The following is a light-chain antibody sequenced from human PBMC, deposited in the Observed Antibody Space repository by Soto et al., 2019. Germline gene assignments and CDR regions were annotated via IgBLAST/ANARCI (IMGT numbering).Light chain of an antibody. CDR3: QQYNNWPGFT. J-gene: IGKJ3*01. Sequence: IVMTHSPAPLSVSPGARATLSCRASQSVSSNLAWYQQKPGQAPRLLIYGASTRATGIQATFSGSGSGTEFTLTISSLQSEDCAVYYCQQYNNWPGFTVGPGTRVDIK. CDR2: GAS. CDR1: QSVSSN. V-gene: IGKV3-15*01.